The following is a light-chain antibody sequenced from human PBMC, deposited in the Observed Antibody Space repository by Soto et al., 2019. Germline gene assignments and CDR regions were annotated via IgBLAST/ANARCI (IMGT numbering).Light chain of an antibody. Sequence: QSVLTQPPSVSGAPGQRVTISCSGSSSNIGAGYDVHWYEQLPGKAPKLLISGDNNRASGVPDRFSASKSGTSASLTITGLQDEDEADYYCQSSDSTLSGSRVVFGGGTKLTVL. CDR1: SSNIGAGYD. V-gene: IGLV1-40*01. CDR3: QSSDSTLSGSRVV. J-gene: IGLJ2*01. CDR2: GDN.